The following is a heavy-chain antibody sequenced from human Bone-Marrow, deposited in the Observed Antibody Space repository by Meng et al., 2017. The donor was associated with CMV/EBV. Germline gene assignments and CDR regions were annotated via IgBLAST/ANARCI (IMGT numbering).Heavy chain of an antibody. V-gene: IGHV3-20*04. J-gene: IGHJ3*02. Sequence: GESLKISCAASGFTFDDYGMSWVRQAPGKGLEWVSGINWNGGSTGYAHSVKGRFTISRDNAKNSLYLQLNSLRAEDTAVYYCARVEMANHTFDIWGQGTMVTVSS. D-gene: IGHD5-24*01. CDR3: ARVEMANHTFDI. CDR2: INWNGGST. CDR1: GFTFDDYG.